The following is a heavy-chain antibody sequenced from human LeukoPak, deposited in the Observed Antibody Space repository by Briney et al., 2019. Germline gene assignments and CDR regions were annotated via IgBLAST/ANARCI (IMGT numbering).Heavy chain of an antibody. V-gene: IGHV3-11*04. Sequence: GGSLRLSCAASGFTFSDYNMRWIRQAPGKGLEWVSSISRSGSTKYYADSVKGRFTISRDNAKNSLFLQMNSLRAEDTAVYYCARVYGSGNLGYWGQGTLVTVSS. D-gene: IGHD3-10*01. CDR1: GFTFSDYN. J-gene: IGHJ4*02. CDR2: ISRSGSTK. CDR3: ARVYGSGNLGY.